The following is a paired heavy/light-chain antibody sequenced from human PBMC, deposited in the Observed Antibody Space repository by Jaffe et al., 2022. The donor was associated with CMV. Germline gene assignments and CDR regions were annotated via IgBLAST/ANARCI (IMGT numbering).Heavy chain of an antibody. CDR3: ARLQLLPKSDAFDL. V-gene: IGHV3-11*06. J-gene: IGHJ3*01. CDR2: VSSVGSYT. Sequence: QVQLVESGGGLVKPGGSLRLSCAASGFSFSDYYMSWIRQAPGKGLEWVSYVSSVGSYTDYADSVEGRFTISRDNAKNALYLQMTSLRVEDTAVYYCARLQLLPKSDAFDLWGQGTMVTVSS. CDR1: GFSFSDYY. D-gene: IGHD2-15*01.
Light chain of an antibody. J-gene: IGLJ2*01. CDR3: QTWGAGAVV. CDR1: NGHSTYA. Sequence: QLVLTQSPSASASLGASVSLTCTLSNGHSTYAIAWHQQQPEKGPRYLMKLNSDGSHIKGDGIPDRFSGSSSGAERYLTISSLQSEDEADYYCQTWGAGAVVFGGGTKLTVL. CDR2: LNSDGSH. V-gene: IGLV4-69*01.